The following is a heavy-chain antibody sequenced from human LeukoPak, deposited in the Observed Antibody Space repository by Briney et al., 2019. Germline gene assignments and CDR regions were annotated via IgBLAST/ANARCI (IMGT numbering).Heavy chain of an antibody. CDR2: IYHAGTI. V-gene: IGHV3-33*08. J-gene: IGHJ4*02. CDR1: GFTFSSYA. Sequence: GGSLRLSCAASGFTFSSYAMHWVRQAPDKGLDWVAVIYHAGTIYAESVKGRFIISRDDSRNTLYLQMNSLKIEDTAVYFCARGALQARPDYWGQGTLITVSS. CDR3: ARGALQARPDY. D-gene: IGHD6-6*01.